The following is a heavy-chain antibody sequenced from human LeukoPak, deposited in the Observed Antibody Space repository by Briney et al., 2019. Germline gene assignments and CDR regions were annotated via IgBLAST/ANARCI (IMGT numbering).Heavy chain of an antibody. Sequence: GGSLRLSCGASGFTFSSDTMNWVRQAPGKGPEWVSSISSSSSYIYYADSVKGRFTISRDNAKNSLYLQMNSLRAEDTAVYYCARGPSGRNSYFDYWGQGTLVTVSS. V-gene: IGHV3-21*01. CDR3: ARGPSGRNSYFDY. CDR2: ISSSSSYI. CDR1: GFTFSSDT. D-gene: IGHD1-26*01. J-gene: IGHJ4*02.